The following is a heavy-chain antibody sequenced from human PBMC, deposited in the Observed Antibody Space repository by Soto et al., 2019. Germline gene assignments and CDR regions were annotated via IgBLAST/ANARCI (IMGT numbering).Heavy chain of an antibody. D-gene: IGHD6-19*01. CDR1: GFTFSSYA. CDR2: ISGSGGST. J-gene: IGHJ4*02. V-gene: IGHV3-23*01. CDR3: AKDLARQGYSSCWGPFDY. Sequence: GGSLRLSCAASGFTFSSYAMSWVRQAPGKGLEWVSAISGSGGSTYYADSVKGRFTISRDNSKNTLYLQMNSLRAEDTAVYYCAKDLARQGYSSCWGPFDYWGQGTLVTVSS.